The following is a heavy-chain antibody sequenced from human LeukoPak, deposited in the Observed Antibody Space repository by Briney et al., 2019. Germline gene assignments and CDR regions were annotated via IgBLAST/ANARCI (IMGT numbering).Heavy chain of an antibody. CDR2: INPNSGGT. J-gene: IGHJ3*02. CDR1: GYTFTGYY. Sequence: ASVKVSCKASGYTFTGYYMHWVRQAPGQGLEWMGWINPNSGGTNYAQKFQGRVTMTRDASISTAYMELSRLRSDDTGVYYCERDGNLQGVFDMGGQGTIVTVS. D-gene: IGHD1-14*01. V-gene: IGHV1-2*02. CDR3: ERDGNLQGVFDM.